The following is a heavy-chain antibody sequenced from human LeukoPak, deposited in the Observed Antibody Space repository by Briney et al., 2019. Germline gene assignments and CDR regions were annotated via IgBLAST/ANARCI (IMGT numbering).Heavy chain of an antibody. CDR3: ARVRIIPGARDAFDV. V-gene: IGHV4-34*01. CDR1: GGSFSGYY. Sequence: SETLSLTCAVYGGSFSGYYWSWPRQPPGKGLDWIGEINHSGSTNYNPFLKSRVTMSVDSSNNQFSLQLTSVTAADTAVYYCARVRIIPGARDAFDVWGPGTMVTVSS. CDR2: INHSGST. J-gene: IGHJ3*01. D-gene: IGHD2-2*01.